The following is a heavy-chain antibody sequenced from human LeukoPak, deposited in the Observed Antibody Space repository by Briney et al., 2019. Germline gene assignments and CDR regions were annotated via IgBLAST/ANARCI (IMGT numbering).Heavy chain of an antibody. CDR3: ARADCSSTSCYHYFDY. Sequence: SVKVSCKASGYTFTSYDISWVRQAPGQGLEWMGRIIPILGIANYAQKFQGRVTITADKSTSTAYMELSSLRSEDTAVYYCARADCSSTSCYHYFDYWGQGTLVTVSS. V-gene: IGHV1-69*04. CDR2: IIPILGIA. D-gene: IGHD2-2*01. J-gene: IGHJ4*02. CDR1: GYTFTSYD.